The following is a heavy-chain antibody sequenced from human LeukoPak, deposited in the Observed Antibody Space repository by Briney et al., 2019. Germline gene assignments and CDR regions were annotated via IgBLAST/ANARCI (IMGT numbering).Heavy chain of an antibody. J-gene: IGHJ4*02. CDR1: GYSLTSYW. V-gene: IGHV5-51*01. D-gene: IGHD2-2*01. CDR3: ARRRGACSSASCYCDY. CDR2: IYPGDSDT. Sequence: GESLKISCKGSGYSLTSYWIGWVRQMPGKGLEWMGIIYPGDSDTRYSPSFQGQVTISADKSLNSAYLQWSSLKASDTAMYYCARRRGACSSASCYCDYWGQGTLVTVSS.